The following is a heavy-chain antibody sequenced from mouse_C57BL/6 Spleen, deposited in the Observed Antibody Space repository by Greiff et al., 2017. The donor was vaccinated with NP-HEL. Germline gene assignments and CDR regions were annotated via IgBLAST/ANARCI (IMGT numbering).Heavy chain of an antibody. Sequence: EVQVVESGGGLVKPGGSLKLSCAASGFTFSSYTMSWVRQTPEKRLEWVATISGGGGNTYYPDSVKGRFTISRDNAKNTLYLQMSSLRSEDTALYYCARQGYGNYDYWGQGTTLTVSS. CDR3: ARQGYGNYDY. D-gene: IGHD2-10*02. J-gene: IGHJ2*01. CDR2: ISGGGGNT. CDR1: GFTFSSYT. V-gene: IGHV5-9*01.